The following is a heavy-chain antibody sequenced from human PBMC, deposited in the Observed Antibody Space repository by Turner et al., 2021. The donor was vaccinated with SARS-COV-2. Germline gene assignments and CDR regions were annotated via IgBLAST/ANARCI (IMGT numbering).Heavy chain of an antibody. CDR1: GFTFSNYA. V-gene: IGHV3-30-3*01. CDR2: ISSVGNNQ. D-gene: IGHD3-9*01. J-gene: IGHJ4*02. Sequence: QVLLVESGGGVVQPGRSLRLSCAASGFTFSNYAMHWVRQAPGKGLEWVAVISSVGNNQHYADSVKGRFTISRDNSKNTLYLQMNSLRAEDTAVYYCAKGGWYYDILTGSYFEYWGQGTLVTVSS. CDR3: AKGGWYYDILTGSYFEY.